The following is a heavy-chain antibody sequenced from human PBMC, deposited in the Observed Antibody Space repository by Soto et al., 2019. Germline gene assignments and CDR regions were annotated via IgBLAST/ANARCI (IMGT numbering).Heavy chain of an antibody. CDR1: GYTFTSYG. Sequence: QVQLVQSGAEVKKPGASVKVSCKASGYTFTSYGISWVRQAPGQGREWIGWISAYKGNTNYAQKIQGRVTMTTDTSTSTADMELRSLRSDDTAVYYCARDTTGEWPVQVMQDPFDYWGQGTLVTVSS. D-gene: IGHD7-27*01. J-gene: IGHJ4*02. V-gene: IGHV1-18*01. CDR3: ARDTTGEWPVQVMQDPFDY. CDR2: ISAYKGNT.